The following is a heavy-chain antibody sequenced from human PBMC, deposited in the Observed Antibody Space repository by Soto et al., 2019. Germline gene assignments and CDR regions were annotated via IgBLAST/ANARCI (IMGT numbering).Heavy chain of an antibody. Sequence: LVKLSCKASGYSFTSYYMHWVRQAPGQGLEWMGIINPSGGSTSYAQKFQGRVTMTRDTPTSTVYMELSSLRSDDTAVYYCARERYADYGSGSPQGFDPWGQGTLVTVSS. CDR1: GYSFTSYY. J-gene: IGHJ5*02. CDR2: INPSGGST. D-gene: IGHD3-10*01. CDR3: ARERYADYGSGSPQGFDP. V-gene: IGHV1-46*01.